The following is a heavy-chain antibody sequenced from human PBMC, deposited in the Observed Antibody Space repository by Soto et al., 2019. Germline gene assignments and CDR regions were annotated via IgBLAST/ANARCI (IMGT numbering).Heavy chain of an antibody. CDR2: IWYDGSNK. D-gene: IGHD3-22*01. J-gene: IGHJ4*02. Sequence: QVQLVESGGGVVQPGRSLRLSCAASGFTFSSYGMHWVRQAPGKGLEWVAVIWYDGSNKYYADSVKGRFTISRDNSKNTLYLQMNSLRAEDTAVYYCARDYSSGYYFDYWGQGTLVTVSS. CDR1: GFTFSSYG. V-gene: IGHV3-33*01. CDR3: ARDYSSGYYFDY.